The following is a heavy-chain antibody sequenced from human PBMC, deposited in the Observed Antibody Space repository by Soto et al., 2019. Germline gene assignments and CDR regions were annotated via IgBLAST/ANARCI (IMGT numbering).Heavy chain of an antibody. CDR3: ARVTVVTLSFDY. CDR2: IYYSGST. CDR1: GGSIGSGNHY. J-gene: IGHJ4*02. D-gene: IGHD2-15*01. V-gene: IGHV4-30-4*01. Sequence: SETLSLTCTVSGGSIGSGNHYWSWIRQPPGKGLEWIGYIYYSGSTYDSPSLKSRVTISVDTSKNQFSLKLSSVTAADTAVYYCARVTVVTLSFDYWGQGTLVTVSS.